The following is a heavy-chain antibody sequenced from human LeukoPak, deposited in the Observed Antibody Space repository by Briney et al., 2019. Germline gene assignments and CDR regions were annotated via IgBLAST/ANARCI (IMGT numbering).Heavy chain of an antibody. J-gene: IGHJ4*02. CDR1: GFTFSDYN. CDR2: ISRSGSTK. Sequence: GGSLRLSCAASGFTFSDYNMRWIRQAPGKGLEWVSSISRSGSTKYYADSVKGRFTISRDNSKNTLYLQMNSLRAEDTAVYYCAKDLKEGSWGQGTLVTVSS. V-gene: IGHV3-11*04. CDR3: AKDLKEGS.